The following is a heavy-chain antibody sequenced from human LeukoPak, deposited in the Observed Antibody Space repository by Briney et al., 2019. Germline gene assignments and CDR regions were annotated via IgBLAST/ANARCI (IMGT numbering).Heavy chain of an antibody. J-gene: IGHJ5*02. CDR3: ARNLGYCSGENCYYFAP. D-gene: IGHD2-15*01. V-gene: IGHV3-11*04. Sequence: PGGSLRLSCVVSGFTFSDYYMSWIRQAPGKGLEGISYITNTGSTIKYADSVRGRFTISRDNAKNSLYLQLNSLRAEDTAVYYCARNLGYCSGENCYYFAPWGQGTLVTVSS. CDR1: GFTFSDYY. CDR2: ITNTGSTI.